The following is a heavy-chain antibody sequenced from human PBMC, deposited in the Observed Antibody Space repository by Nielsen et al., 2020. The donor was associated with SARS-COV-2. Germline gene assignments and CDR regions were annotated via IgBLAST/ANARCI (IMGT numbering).Heavy chain of an antibody. CDR3: ARVLPLFYGMDV. CDR1: GYTFTNYA. Sequence: ASVKVSCKASGYTFTNYAMHWVRQAPGQRLEWMGWINAGNGNTKYSQKFQGRVTITRDTSASTAYMELSSLRSEDTAVYYCARVLPLFYGMDVRGQGTTVTVSS. J-gene: IGHJ6*02. V-gene: IGHV1-3*01. CDR2: INAGNGNT.